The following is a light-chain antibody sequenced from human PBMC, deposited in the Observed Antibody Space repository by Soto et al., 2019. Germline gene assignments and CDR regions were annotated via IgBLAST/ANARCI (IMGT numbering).Light chain of an antibody. CDR3: MQPLQSWT. CDR2: LGS. J-gene: IGKJ1*01. CDR1: ERLLHSNGYNY. V-gene: IGKV2-28*01. Sequence: DIVMSQSPLSLPVTPGEPASISCRSRERLLHSNGYNYLVWYLHTPGQSPQLLIYLGSNRASGVPNRFSGSGSSTDFTLKISRVEDDDVGVYYCMQPLQSWTFGQGTKVDIK.